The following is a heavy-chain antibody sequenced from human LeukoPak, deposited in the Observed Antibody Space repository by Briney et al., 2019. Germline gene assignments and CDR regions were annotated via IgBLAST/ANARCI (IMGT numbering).Heavy chain of an antibody. V-gene: IGHV1-8*03. Sequence: EASVKVSCKASGYTFTSYDINWVRQATGQGLEWMGRMNPNSGNTGYAQKFQGRVTITRNTSISIAYMELSSLRSDDTAVYYCARDRGAVAGTYDYWGQGTLVTVSS. D-gene: IGHD6-19*01. CDR2: MNPNSGNT. CDR3: ARDRGAVAGTYDY. J-gene: IGHJ4*02. CDR1: GYTFTSYD.